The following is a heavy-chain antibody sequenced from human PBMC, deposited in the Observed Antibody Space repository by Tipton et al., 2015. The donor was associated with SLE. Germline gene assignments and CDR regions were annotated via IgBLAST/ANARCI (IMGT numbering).Heavy chain of an antibody. CDR3: ARRTRSASWYGGAFDV. Sequence: TLSLTCTVSGGSISRSSYYWAWIRQPPGKGLEWIGSVYYSGSTYYNPSLKSRVTISVDTSKNQFSLKLTSVTAADTAVYFCARRTRSASWYGGAFDVWGQGTMITVSS. D-gene: IGHD6-13*01. V-gene: IGHV4-39*07. CDR2: VYYSGST. CDR1: GGSISRSSYY. J-gene: IGHJ3*01.